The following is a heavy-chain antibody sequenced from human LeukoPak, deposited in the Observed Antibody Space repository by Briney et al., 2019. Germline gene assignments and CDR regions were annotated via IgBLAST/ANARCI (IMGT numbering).Heavy chain of an antibody. V-gene: IGHV3-53*01. Sequence: GGSLRLSCAASGFTVSSNYMSWVRQAPGKGLEWVSVIYSGGTTYYADSVKGRFTISRDNSKNTLYLQMNSLRAEDTAVYYCARVEATGAFDIWGQGTMVTVSS. CDR2: IYSGGTT. CDR3: ARVEATGAFDI. J-gene: IGHJ3*02. D-gene: IGHD1-14*01. CDR1: GFTVSSNY.